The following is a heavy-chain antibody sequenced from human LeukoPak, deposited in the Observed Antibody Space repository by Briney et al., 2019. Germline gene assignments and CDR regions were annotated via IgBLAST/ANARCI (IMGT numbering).Heavy chain of an antibody. Sequence: PSETLSLTCAVYGGSFSGYYWSWIRQPPGKGLEWIGEINHSGSTNYNPSLKSRVTISVDTSKNQFSLKLSSVTAADTAVYYCARGSLTPRFCSSTSCRPTFDNWGQGTLVTVSS. D-gene: IGHD2-2*01. V-gene: IGHV4-34*01. CDR2: INHSGST. CDR1: GGSFSGYY. J-gene: IGHJ4*02. CDR3: ARGSLTPRFCSSTSCRPTFDN.